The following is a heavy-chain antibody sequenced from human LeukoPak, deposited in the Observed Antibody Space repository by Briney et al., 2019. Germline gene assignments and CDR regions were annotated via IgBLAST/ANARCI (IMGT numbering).Heavy chain of an antibody. CDR2: ITPSNGNT. D-gene: IGHD3-9*01. CDR1: GGTFSSYA. V-gene: IGHV1-18*01. CDR3: ARDGYYDILTGTDF. J-gene: IGHJ4*02. Sequence: GASVKVSCKASGGTFSSYAISWVRQAPGQGLEWIGWITPSNGNTHYAQNFQGRVTVTTDTSTSTVYMELGSLRSDDTAVYYCARDGYYDILTGTDFWGQGTLVTVSS.